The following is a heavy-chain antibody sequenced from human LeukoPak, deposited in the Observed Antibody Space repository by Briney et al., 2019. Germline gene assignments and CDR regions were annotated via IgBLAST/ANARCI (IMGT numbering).Heavy chain of an antibody. CDR3: ARPHSSSWYGYNWFDP. D-gene: IGHD6-13*01. J-gene: IGHJ5*02. Sequence: GGSLRLSCAASGFTFSSYSMNWVRQAPGKGLEWVSSISSSSSYIYYADSVKGRFTISRDNAKNSLYLQMNSLRAEDTAVYYCARPHSSSWYGYNWFDPWGQGTLVTVSS. CDR1: GFTFSSYS. V-gene: IGHV3-21*01. CDR2: ISSSSSYI.